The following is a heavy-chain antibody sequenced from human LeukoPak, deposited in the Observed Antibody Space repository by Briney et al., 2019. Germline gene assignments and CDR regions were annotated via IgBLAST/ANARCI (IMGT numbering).Heavy chain of an antibody. CDR3: AKVLYYGSGRVRFDY. CDR1: GFTFSSYG. Sequence: GGSLRLSCAASGFTFSSYGMSWVRQAPGKGLEWVSTITHSGGSTYYADSVKGRFTISRDNSKNTVYLQMNSLRAEDTGVYYCAKVLYYGSGRVRFDYWGQGTLVTVSS. V-gene: IGHV3-23*01. CDR2: ITHSGGST. D-gene: IGHD3-10*01. J-gene: IGHJ4*02.